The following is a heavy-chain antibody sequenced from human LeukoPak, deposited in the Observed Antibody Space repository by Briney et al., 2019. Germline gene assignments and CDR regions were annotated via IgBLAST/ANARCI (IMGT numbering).Heavy chain of an antibody. CDR1: GFTFSSYW. D-gene: IGHD3-22*01. CDR2: IKQDGSEK. Sequence: GGSLRLSCAASGFTFSSYWMSWVRQAPGKGLEWVANIKQDGSEKYYVDSVKGRFTISRDNAKNSLYLQMNSLRAEDTAVYYCAKVADYYDSSGYQDYWGQGTLVTVSS. V-gene: IGHV3-7*01. CDR3: AKVADYYDSSGYQDY. J-gene: IGHJ4*02.